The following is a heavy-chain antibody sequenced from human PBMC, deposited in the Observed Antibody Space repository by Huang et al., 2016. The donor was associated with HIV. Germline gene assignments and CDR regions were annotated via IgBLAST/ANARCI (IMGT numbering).Heavy chain of an antibody. D-gene: IGHD3-10*01. V-gene: IGHV1-69*13. CDR1: GGPFKISG. CDR3: ASGASYVIWTPYYSGWHYCMDV. Sequence: QVHLVPSGAEVKKPGSSVRLSCTASGGPFKISGISWVRQAPGQGLEWLGGILPQLWRANDEQKMSDRVSSTARESTTTDNMVVTSLRPEDTAVYYCASGASYVIWTPYYSGWHYCMDVWGEGTTVTVSS. J-gene: IGHJ6*03. CDR2: ILPQLWRA.